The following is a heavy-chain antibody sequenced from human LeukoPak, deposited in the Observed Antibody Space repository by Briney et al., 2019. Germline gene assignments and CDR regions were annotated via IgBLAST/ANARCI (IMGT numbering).Heavy chain of an antibody. CDR1: GGSISSGSYY. Sequence: PSQTLSLTCPVSGGSISSGSYYWSWIRQPAGKGLEWIGRIYTSGSTNYNPSLKSRVTISVDTSKNQFSLKLSSVTAADTAVYYCARGVGLELHYWGQGTLVTVSS. V-gene: IGHV4-61*02. CDR3: ARGVGLELHY. J-gene: IGHJ4*02. CDR2: IYTSGST. D-gene: IGHD1-7*01.